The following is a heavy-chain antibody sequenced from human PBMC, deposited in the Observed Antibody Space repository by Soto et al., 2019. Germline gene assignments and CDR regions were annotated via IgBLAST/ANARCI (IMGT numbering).Heavy chain of an antibody. D-gene: IGHD3-10*01. CDR2: ISYDGSNK. CDR1: GLTFSSYG. CDR3: AKDSTYGSGSYWFLFDY. V-gene: IGHV3-30*18. J-gene: IGHJ4*02. Sequence: QVQLVESGGGVVQPGRSLRLSCAASGLTFSSYGMHWVRQAPGKGLEWVAVISYDGSNKYYADSVKGRFTISRDNSKNTLYLQMNSLRSEDTAVYYCAKDSTYGSGSYWFLFDYWGQGTLVTVSS.